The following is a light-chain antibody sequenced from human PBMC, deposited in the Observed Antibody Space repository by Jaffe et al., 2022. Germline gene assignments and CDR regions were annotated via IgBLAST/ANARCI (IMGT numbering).Light chain of an antibody. CDR3: NSRDNSDNPLEL. CDR2: GKN. J-gene: IGLJ2*01. CDR1: SLTTYY. Sequence: SSELTQDPAVSVALGQTVKITCQGDSLTTYYASWYQQKPRQAPVLVIYGKNTRPSGIPDRFSGSTSGNTASLTITGAQAEDEADYYCNSRDNSDNPLELFGGGTKLTVL. V-gene: IGLV3-19*01.